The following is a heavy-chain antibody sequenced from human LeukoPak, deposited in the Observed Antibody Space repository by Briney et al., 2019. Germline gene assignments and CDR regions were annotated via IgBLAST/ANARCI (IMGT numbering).Heavy chain of an antibody. CDR1: GGSISSSSYY. CDR3: AREIVAHAFDI. Sequence: SETLSLTCKVSGGSISSSSYYWGWIRQPPGKGLEWIGSIYYSGSTYYNPSLKSRVTISVDTSKNQFSLKLSSVTAADTAVYYCAREIVAHAFDIWGQGTMVTVSS. V-gene: IGHV4-39*07. D-gene: IGHD2-15*01. CDR2: IYYSGST. J-gene: IGHJ3*02.